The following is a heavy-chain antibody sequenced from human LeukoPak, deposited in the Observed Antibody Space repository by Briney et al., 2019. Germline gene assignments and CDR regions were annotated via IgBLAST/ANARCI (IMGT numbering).Heavy chain of an antibody. J-gene: IGHJ4*02. Sequence: GGSLRLSCAASGFTFCTFWMHWVRQAPGKGLMWVSQINNDGSDTKYADSVKGRFTISRDNAKNTLYLQMNSLRAEDTAVYYCARDPLLWELPSDYWGQGTLVTVSS. CDR2: INNDGSDT. D-gene: IGHD1-26*01. CDR3: ARDPLLWELPSDY. CDR1: GFTFCTFW. V-gene: IGHV3-74*03.